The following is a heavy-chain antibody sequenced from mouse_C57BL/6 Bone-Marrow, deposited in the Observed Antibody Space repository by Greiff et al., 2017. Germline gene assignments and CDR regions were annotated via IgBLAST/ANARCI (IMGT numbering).Heavy chain of an antibody. CDR3: ASTDYSNYVDAMDY. Sequence: VQLQESGPELVKPGASVKISCKASGYAFSSSWMNWVKQRPGKGLEWIGRIYPGDGDTNYNGKFKGKATLTADKSSSTAYMQLSSLTSEDSAVYFCASTDYSNYVDAMDYWGQGTSVTVSS. J-gene: IGHJ4*01. V-gene: IGHV1-82*01. D-gene: IGHD2-5*01. CDR2: IYPGDGDT. CDR1: GYAFSSSW.